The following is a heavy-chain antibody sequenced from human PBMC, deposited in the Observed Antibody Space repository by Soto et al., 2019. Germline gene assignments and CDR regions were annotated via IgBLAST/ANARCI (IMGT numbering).Heavy chain of an antibody. Sequence: GGSLRLSCAVSGFTFSSYSMSWVRQAPGKGLEWVSYISRGGSTVHYADSVKGRFTISRDDAKASLYLQLNGLRDEDAAVYYCARAGYYGDYVGYWGPGTQVTVSS. J-gene: IGHJ4*02. CDR2: ISRGGSTV. D-gene: IGHD4-17*01. V-gene: IGHV3-48*02. CDR3: ARAGYYGDYVGY. CDR1: GFTFSSYS.